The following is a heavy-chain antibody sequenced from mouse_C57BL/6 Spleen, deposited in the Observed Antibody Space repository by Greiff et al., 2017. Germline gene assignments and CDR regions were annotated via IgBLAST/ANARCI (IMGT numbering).Heavy chain of an antibody. CDR1: GYSITSGYY. D-gene: IGHD4-1*01. CDR2: ISYDGSN. Sequence: DVKLVESGPGLVKPSQSLSLTCSVTGYSITSGYYWNWIRQFPGNKLEWMGYISYDGSNNYNPSLKNRISITRDTSKNQFFLKLNSVTTEDTATDYCAREDWDYAMDYWGQGTSVTVSS. V-gene: IGHV3-6*01. J-gene: IGHJ4*01. CDR3: AREDWDYAMDY.